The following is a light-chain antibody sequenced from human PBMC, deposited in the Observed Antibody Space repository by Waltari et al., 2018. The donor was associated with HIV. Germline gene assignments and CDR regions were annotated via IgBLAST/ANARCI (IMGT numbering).Light chain of an antibody. Sequence: QSVLTQPPSVSGAPGQRVTFSCTGSSSNIGAGYAVHWYQQLPGTAPKLLTFGNSNRPSGVPDRFPGSKSGTSASLAITGLQAEDEADYYCQSYDSSLRGSVFGGGTKLTVL. CDR2: GNS. CDR1: SSNIGAGYA. CDR3: QSYDSSLRGSV. V-gene: IGLV1-40*01. J-gene: IGLJ2*01.